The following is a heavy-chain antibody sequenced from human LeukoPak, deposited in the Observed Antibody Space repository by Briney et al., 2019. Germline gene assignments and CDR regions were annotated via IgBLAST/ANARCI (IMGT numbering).Heavy chain of an antibody. CDR3: ARYSSGWYELRNDY. D-gene: IGHD6-19*01. J-gene: IGHJ4*02. CDR1: GYTFTSYG. Sequence: ASVKVSCKASGYTFTSYGISWVRQAPGQGLEWMGWISAYSGNTNYAQKLQGRVTMTTDTSTSTAYMELRRLRSDDTAVYYCARYSSGWYELRNDYWGQGTLVTVSS. CDR2: ISAYSGNT. V-gene: IGHV1-18*01.